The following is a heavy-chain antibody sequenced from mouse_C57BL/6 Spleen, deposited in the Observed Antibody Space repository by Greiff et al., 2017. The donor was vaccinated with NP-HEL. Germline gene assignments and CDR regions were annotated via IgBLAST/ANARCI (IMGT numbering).Heavy chain of an antibody. Sequence: QVQLQQSGAELVRPGASVKLSCKASGYTFTDSFINWVKQRPGQGLEWIARIYPGSGNTYYNEKFKGKATLTAEKSSSTAYMQLSSLTSEDSAVYFCARFTTVVALDYWGQGTTLTVSS. D-gene: IGHD1-1*01. V-gene: IGHV1-76*01. CDR1: GYTFTDSF. CDR2: IYPGSGNT. J-gene: IGHJ2*01. CDR3: ARFTTVVALDY.